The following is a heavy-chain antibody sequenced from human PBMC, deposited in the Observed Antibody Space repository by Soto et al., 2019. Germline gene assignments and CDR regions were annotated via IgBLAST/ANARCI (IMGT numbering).Heavy chain of an antibody. CDR1: GYTFTGYY. D-gene: IGHD2-15*01. J-gene: IGHJ5*02. CDR3: ARAPRGYCSGGSCYLLKTNWFDP. Sequence: ASVKVSCKASGYTFTGYYMHWVRQAPGQGLEWMGWINPNSGGTNYAQKFQGWVTMTRDTSISTAYMELRRLRSDDTAVYYCARAPRGYCSGGSCYLLKTNWFDPWG. V-gene: IGHV1-2*04. CDR2: INPNSGGT.